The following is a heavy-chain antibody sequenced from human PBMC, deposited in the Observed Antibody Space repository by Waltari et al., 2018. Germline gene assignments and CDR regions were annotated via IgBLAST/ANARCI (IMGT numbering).Heavy chain of an antibody. V-gene: IGHV4-59*11. CDR1: GGSISSHY. Sequence: QVQLQESGPGLVKPSETLSLTCTVSGGSISSHYWSWIRQPPGKGLEWIGYIYYSGSTNYNPSLKSRVTISVDTSKNQFSLKLSSVTAADTAVYYCAREDSSGWYGYWGQEPWSPSPQ. CDR3: AREDSSGWYGY. J-gene: IGHJ5*01. CDR2: IYYSGST. D-gene: IGHD6-19*01.